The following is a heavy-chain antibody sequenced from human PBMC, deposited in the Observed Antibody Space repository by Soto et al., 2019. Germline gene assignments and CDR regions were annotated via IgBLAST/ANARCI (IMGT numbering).Heavy chain of an antibody. V-gene: IGHV3-53*01. J-gene: IGHJ5*02. CDR1: GFTVSSNF. CDR3: ARGGPTYWFDP. CDR2: IYTGGST. D-gene: IGHD1-1*01. Sequence: QLVESGGGLIQPGGSLRLSCAASGFTVSSNFMTWVRQAPGKGLEWVSVIYTGGSTYYTDSVKGRFTISRDNFKNTVYLHMNSLRAEDTALYYCARGGPTYWFDPWGQGTLVTVSS.